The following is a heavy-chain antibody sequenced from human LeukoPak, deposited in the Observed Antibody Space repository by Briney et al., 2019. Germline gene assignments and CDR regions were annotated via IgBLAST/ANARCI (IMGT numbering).Heavy chain of an antibody. Sequence: SETLSLTCAVYGGSFSGYYWSWIRQPPGKGLEWIGEINHSGSTNYNPSLKSRVTISVDTSKNQFSLKLSSVTAADTAVYYCARKLLKRGYSYGSPAGWFDPWGQGTLVTVSS. V-gene: IGHV4-34*01. CDR1: GGSFSGYY. D-gene: IGHD5-18*01. CDR2: INHSGST. CDR3: ARKLLKRGYSYGSPAGWFDP. J-gene: IGHJ5*02.